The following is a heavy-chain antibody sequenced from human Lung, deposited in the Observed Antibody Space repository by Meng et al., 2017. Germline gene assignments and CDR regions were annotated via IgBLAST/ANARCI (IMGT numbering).Heavy chain of an antibody. V-gene: IGHV4-4*02. CDR1: CSSIDTGNW. CDR3: ARGYYSDSH. Sequence: QVQLQESRPGLVQTSGTLSLTCAVSCSSIDTGNWWTWFRQSPGKGLEWIGEIHQSGNTNYNPSIKSRDIQSVNKSKNQFSLKVNSVAAADTAVYYCARGYYSDSHWGQGTLVTVSS. D-gene: IGHD3-22*01. CDR2: IHQSGNT. J-gene: IGHJ4*02.